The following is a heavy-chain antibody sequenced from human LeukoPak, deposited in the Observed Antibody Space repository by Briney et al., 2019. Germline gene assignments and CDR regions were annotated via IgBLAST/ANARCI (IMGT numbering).Heavy chain of an antibody. D-gene: IGHD3-9*01. J-gene: IGHJ3*02. CDR3: ARPALRYFDWLPQDAFDI. CDR2: IYYSGST. Sequence: SETLSLTCTVSGGSISSYYWGWIRQPPGKGLEWIGSIYYSGSTYYNPSLKSRVTISVDTSKNQFSLKLSSVTAADTAVYYCARPALRYFDWLPQDAFDIWGQGTMVTVSS. CDR1: GGSISSYY. V-gene: IGHV4-39*01.